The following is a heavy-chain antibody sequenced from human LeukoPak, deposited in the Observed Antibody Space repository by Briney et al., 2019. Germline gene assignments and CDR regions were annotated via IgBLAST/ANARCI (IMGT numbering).Heavy chain of an antibody. D-gene: IGHD3-22*01. J-gene: IGHJ3*02. CDR1: GYTFTSYD. CDR3: ARRMIVVATDAFDI. Sequence: ASVKVSCKASGYTFTSYDINWVRQATGQGLEWMGWMNPNSGITGYAQKFQGRVTMTRNTSISTAYMELSSLRSEDTAVYYCARRMIVVATDAFDIWGQGTMVTVSS. V-gene: IGHV1-8*01. CDR2: MNPNSGIT.